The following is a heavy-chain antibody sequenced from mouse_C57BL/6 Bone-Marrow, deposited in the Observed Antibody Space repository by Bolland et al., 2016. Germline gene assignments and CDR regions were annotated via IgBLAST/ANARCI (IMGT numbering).Heavy chain of an antibody. CDR2: INSDGGST. J-gene: IGHJ4*01. CDR3: ASLIYLYAMDH. V-gene: IGHV5-2*01. D-gene: IGHD2-1*01. Sequence: INSDGGSTYYPDTMERRFIISRDNTKKTLYLQMSSLRSEDTALYYCASLIYLYAMDHWGQGTS.